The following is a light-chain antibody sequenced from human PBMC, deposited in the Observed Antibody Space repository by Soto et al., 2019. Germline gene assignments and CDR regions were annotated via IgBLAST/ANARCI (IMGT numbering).Light chain of an antibody. J-gene: IGKJ4*01. CDR2: LAS. CDR3: MQALQTPLT. V-gene: IGKV2-28*01. CDR1: QSLLYSDGYNY. Sequence: DIVMTQSPLSLPVTPGEPASISCRSSQSLLYSDGYNYLDWYLQKPGQSPQLLTYLASNRASGIPSRFSVSGSGTDFTLEISRVEAEDVGVYYCMQALQTPLTFGGGTKVEIK.